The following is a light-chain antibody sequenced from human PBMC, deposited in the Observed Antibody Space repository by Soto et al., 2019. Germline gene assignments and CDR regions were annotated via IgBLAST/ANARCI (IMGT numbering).Light chain of an antibody. CDR2: DVS. Sequence: DIQMTQSPSTVSAYVGDSVTITCRASQSITTWLDWYQQRPGQAPKLLIYDVSNLQSGVPSRFSGSGSGTEFTLTISSLQPDDFATYYCQHYKLYSPWTFGQGTKVEIK. J-gene: IGKJ1*01. V-gene: IGKV1-5*01. CDR1: QSITTW. CDR3: QHYKLYSPWT.